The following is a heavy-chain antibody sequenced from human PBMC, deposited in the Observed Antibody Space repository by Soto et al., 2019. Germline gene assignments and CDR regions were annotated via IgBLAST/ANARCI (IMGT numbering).Heavy chain of an antibody. J-gene: IGHJ4*02. CDR1: GFTFSSYA. D-gene: IGHD4-4*01. V-gene: IGHV3-23*01. Sequence: EVQLLESGGGLVQPGGSLRLSCAASGFTFSSYAMSWVRQAPGKGLEWVSSVSGSSGSKSYADSVKGRFTISRDNSKSTVDLQMNSLRGESTAVYFCAKDWCCVTTCYCLENWCQGTLVTVSS. CDR2: VSGSSGSK. CDR3: AKDWCCVTTCYCLEN.